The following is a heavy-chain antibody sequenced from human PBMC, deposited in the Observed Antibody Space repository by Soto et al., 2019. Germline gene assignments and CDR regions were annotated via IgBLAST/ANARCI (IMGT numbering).Heavy chain of an antibody. V-gene: IGHV3-74*01. D-gene: IGHD3-22*01. CDR2: INSDGSST. CDR3: ARVAMVYDSSGYYSDAFDI. J-gene: IGHJ3*02. Sequence: EVQLVESGGGLVQPGGSLRLSCAASGFTFSSYWMHWVRQAPGKGLVWVSRINSDGSSTSYADSVKGRFTISRDNAKNTLYLQMNSLRAEDTAVYYCARVAMVYDSSGYYSDAFDIWGQGTMVTVSS. CDR1: GFTFSSYW.